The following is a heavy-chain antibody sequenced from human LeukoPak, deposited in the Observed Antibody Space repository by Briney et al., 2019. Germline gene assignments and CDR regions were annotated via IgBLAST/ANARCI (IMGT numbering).Heavy chain of an antibody. CDR3: ARDTSPGITGTY. CDR1: GYSIRSGFY. Sequence: PSETLSLTCTVSGYSIRSGFYWGWIRQPPGKGLEWIGSIYHDGRIDYNPSLKSRVTISRDTSNDQFSLKLSSVTAADTTMYYCARDTSPGITGTYWGQGTLVTVSS. V-gene: IGHV4-38-2*02. D-gene: IGHD1-20*01. CDR2: IYHDGRI. J-gene: IGHJ4*02.